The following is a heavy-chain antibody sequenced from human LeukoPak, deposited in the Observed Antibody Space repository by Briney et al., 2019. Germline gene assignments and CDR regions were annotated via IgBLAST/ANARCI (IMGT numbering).Heavy chain of an antibody. D-gene: IGHD2-2*01. CDR3: ARGGYCGSTLCYVFNAFDV. J-gene: IGHJ3*01. CDR1: GFTFSSHE. V-gene: IGHV3-48*03. Sequence: GGSLRLSCGASGFTFSSHEMNWVRRAPGKGLEWVSYISGSGSSKYYADSVKGRFTISRDNAKKSLYLQLNSVRAEDTAAYYCARGGYCGSTLCYVFNAFDVWRQGTMVTVSS. CDR2: ISGSGSSK.